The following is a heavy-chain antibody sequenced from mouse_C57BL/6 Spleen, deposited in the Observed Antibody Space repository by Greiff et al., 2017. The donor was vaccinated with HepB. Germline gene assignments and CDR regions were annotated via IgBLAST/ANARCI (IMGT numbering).Heavy chain of an antibody. CDR1: GFTFSDYG. CDR2: ISSGSSTI. D-gene: IGHD1-1*01. Sequence: EVKLMESGGGLVKPGGSLKLSCAASGFTFSDYGMHWVRQAPEKGLEWVAYISSGSSTIYYADTVKGRFTISRDNAKNTLFLQMTSLRSEDTAMYYCAVYGSSHWYFDVWGTGTTVTVSS. V-gene: IGHV5-17*01. J-gene: IGHJ1*03. CDR3: AVYGSSHWYFDV.